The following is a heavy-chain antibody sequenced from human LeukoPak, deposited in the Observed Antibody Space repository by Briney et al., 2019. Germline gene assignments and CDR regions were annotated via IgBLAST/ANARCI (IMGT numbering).Heavy chain of an antibody. V-gene: IGHV3-7*03. D-gene: IGHD5-12*01. Sequence: PGGSLRLSCAASGFTFSSYWMSWVRQAPGKGLEWVANIKQDGSEKYYVDSVKGRFTISRDNAKNSLYLQMNSLRAEDTAVYYCARDWPYSGYDDPDYWGQGTLVTVSS. J-gene: IGHJ4*02. CDR3: ARDWPYSGYDDPDY. CDR1: GFTFSSYW. CDR2: IKQDGSEK.